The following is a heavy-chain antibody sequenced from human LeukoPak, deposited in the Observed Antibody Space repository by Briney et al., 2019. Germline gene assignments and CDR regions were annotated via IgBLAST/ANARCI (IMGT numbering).Heavy chain of an antibody. Sequence: SETLSLTCTVSSGSISSGGYYWSWIRQHPGKGLERIGYIYYSGSTYYHPSLKSRVTISVDTSKNQCSLKLSSVTAADTAVDYCATFSWYNHFDYWGQGTLVTVSS. CDR3: ATFSWYNHFDY. CDR2: IYYSGST. J-gene: IGHJ4*02. V-gene: IGHV4-31*03. D-gene: IGHD6-13*01. CDR1: SGSISSGGYY.